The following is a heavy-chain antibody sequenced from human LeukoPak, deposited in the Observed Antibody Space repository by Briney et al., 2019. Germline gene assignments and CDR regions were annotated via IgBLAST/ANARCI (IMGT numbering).Heavy chain of an antibody. J-gene: IGHJ6*03. V-gene: IGHV1-2*02. D-gene: IGHD1-26*01. Sequence: ASVKASCKASGYTFTGYYMHWVRQAPGQGLEWMGWINPNSGGTNYAQKLQGRVTMTTDTSTSTAYMELRSLRSDDTAVYYCARITGVGATLNAYYYYYYMDVWGKGTTVTVSS. CDR2: INPNSGGT. CDR1: GYTFTGYY. CDR3: ARITGVGATLNAYYYYYYMDV.